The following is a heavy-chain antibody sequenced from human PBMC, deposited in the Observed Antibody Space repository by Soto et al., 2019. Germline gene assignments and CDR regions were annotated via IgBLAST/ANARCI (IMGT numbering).Heavy chain of an antibody. CDR3: ARDAAVGLFDY. V-gene: IGHV1-18*01. CDR2: IGTYNGNT. J-gene: IGHJ4*02. Sequence: VASVKVSCKASGYTFTSYGISWVRQAPGQGLGRLGWIGTYNGNTNYAQKLQGRVTMTTDTSTSTAYMELRSLRSDDTAVYYCARDAAVGLFDYWGQGTLVTVSS. CDR1: GYTFTSYG. D-gene: IGHD1-26*01.